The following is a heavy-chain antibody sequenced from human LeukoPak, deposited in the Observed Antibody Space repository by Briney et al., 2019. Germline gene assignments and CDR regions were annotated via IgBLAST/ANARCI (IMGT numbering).Heavy chain of an antibody. V-gene: IGHV4-61*02. Sequence: SETLSLTCTVSGGSISSGSYYWSWIRQPAGKGLEWIGRIYTSGSTNYNPSLKSRVTISVDTSKNQFSLKLSSVTAADTAVYYCARHPIDDYYDSSGYPDWGQGTLVTVSS. CDR1: GGSISSGSYY. CDR3: ARHPIDDYYDSSGYPD. CDR2: IYTSGST. J-gene: IGHJ4*02. D-gene: IGHD3-22*01.